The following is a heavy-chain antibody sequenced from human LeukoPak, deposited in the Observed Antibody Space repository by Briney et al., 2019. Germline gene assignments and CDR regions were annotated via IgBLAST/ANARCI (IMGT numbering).Heavy chain of an antibody. Sequence: KPSETLSLTCAVYGGSFSGYYWSWIRQPPGKGLEWIGEINHGGNTNYNASLKSQITMSVDTPKKHFSLKLTSVTAADTAVYYCAITFYDISTGYHKHFDYWGQGNLVTVSS. V-gene: IGHV4-34*01. CDR1: GGSFSGYY. CDR2: INHGGNT. J-gene: IGHJ4*02. D-gene: IGHD3-9*01. CDR3: AITFYDISTGYHKHFDY.